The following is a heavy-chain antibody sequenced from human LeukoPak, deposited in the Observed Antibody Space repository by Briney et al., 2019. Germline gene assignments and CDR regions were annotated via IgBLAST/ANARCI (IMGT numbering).Heavy chain of an antibody. J-gene: IGHJ4*02. CDR1: GFTFGSYW. CDR3: VRHPGSYNVLTGYSYYFDY. D-gene: IGHD3-9*01. Sequence: GGSLRLSCVGSGFTFGSYWMSWVRQAPGKGLEWVANVKHDGSDHYYAASVAGRFTISRDNAKNSLYLEMSSLRAEDAAVYFCVRHPGSYNVLTGYSYYFDYWGQGTLVTVSS. CDR2: VKHDGSDH. V-gene: IGHV3-7*01.